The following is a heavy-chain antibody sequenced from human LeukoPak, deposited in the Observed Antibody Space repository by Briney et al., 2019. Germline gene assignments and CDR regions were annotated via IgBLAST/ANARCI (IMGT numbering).Heavy chain of an antibody. CDR1: GFTFSSHA. J-gene: IGHJ4*02. CDR3: AKDNDNYSGSGRHPLLFDY. Sequence: GGSLRLSCAASGFTFSSHAMSWVRQAPGKGLEWVSAISGSGGSTYYADSVKGRFTISRDNSKNTLYLQMNSLRAEDTAVYYCAKDNDNYSGSGRHPLLFDYWGQGTLVTVSS. CDR2: ISGSGGST. D-gene: IGHD3-10*01. V-gene: IGHV3-23*01.